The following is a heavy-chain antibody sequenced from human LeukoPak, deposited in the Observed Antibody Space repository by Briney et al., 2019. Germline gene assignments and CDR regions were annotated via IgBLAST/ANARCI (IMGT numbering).Heavy chain of an antibody. V-gene: IGHV1-2*02. Sequence: ASVKVSCKASGYTFTGYYMHWVRQAPGQGLEWMGWINPNSGSTNYAQKFQGRVTMTRDTSISTAYMELSRLRSDDTAVYYCARSYGSGRTFGPAYYYYYMDVWGKGTTVTISS. CDR2: INPNSGST. CDR3: ARSYGSGRTFGPAYYYYYMDV. CDR1: GYTFTGYY. D-gene: IGHD3-10*01. J-gene: IGHJ6*03.